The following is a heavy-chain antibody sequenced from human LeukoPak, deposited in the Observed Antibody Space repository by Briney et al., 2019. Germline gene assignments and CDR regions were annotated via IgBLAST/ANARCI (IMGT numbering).Heavy chain of an antibody. Sequence: PGESLKISCKGSGYSFTSYWIGWVRQMPGKGLEWMGIIYPGDSDTRYSPSFQGQVTISADKSISTAYLQWSSLKASDTAMYYCARHKRVGWELNLERGFFDYWGQGTLVTVSS. CDR3: ARHKRVGWELNLERGFFDY. CDR1: GYSFTSYW. CDR2: IYPGDSDT. J-gene: IGHJ4*02. V-gene: IGHV5-51*01. D-gene: IGHD1-26*01.